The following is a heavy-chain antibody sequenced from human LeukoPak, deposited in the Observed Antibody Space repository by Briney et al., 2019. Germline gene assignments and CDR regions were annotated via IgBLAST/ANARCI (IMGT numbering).Heavy chain of an antibody. Sequence: PSETLSLTCAVSGYSISTAYYWGWIRQSPGKGLEWIGSVSHSGSTYYNPSLKSRITISIERSKNQFSLKLSSVTAADTAVYYCARLGYYGSGSYGRLFDYWGQGTLVTVSS. CDR3: ARLGYYGSGSYGRLFDY. CDR2: VSHSGST. D-gene: IGHD3-10*01. V-gene: IGHV4-38-2*01. CDR1: GYSISTAYY. J-gene: IGHJ4*02.